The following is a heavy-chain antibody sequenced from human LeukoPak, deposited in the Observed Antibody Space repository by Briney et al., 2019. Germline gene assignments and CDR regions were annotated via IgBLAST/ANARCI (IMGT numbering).Heavy chain of an antibody. J-gene: IGHJ4*02. V-gene: IGHV4-34*01. D-gene: IGHD3-9*01. CDR1: GGSFSGYY. CDR2: INHSGST. Sequence: SETLSLTCAVYGGSFSGYYWSWIRQPPGKGLEWIGEINHSGSTNYNPSLKSRVTISVDTSKNQFSLKLSSVTAADTAVYYCARGRLRYFDWLSNPPVYFDYWGQGTLVTVPS. CDR3: ARGRLRYFDWLSNPPVYFDY.